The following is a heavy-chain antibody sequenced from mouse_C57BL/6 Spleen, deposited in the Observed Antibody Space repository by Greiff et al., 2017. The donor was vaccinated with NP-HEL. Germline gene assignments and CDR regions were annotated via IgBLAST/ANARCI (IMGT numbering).Heavy chain of an antibody. V-gene: IGHV1-64*01. J-gene: IGHJ4*01. CDR3: ARSQYYGSSYNAMDY. CDR1: GYTFTSYW. CDR2: IHPNSGST. D-gene: IGHD1-1*01. Sequence: QVQLQQPGAELVKPGASVKLSCKASGYTFTSYWMHWVKQRPGQGLEWIGMIHPNSGSTNYNEKFKSKATLTVDKSSSTAYMQLSSLTSEDSAVYYCARSQYYGSSYNAMDYWGQGTSVTVSS.